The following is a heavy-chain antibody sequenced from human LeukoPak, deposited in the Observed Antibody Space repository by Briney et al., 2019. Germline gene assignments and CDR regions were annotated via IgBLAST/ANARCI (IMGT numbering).Heavy chain of an antibody. CDR2: ISYSGST. CDR1: GVSISSYS. Sequence: SETLSLTCTHSGVSISSYSWSWIRQSPRKRPHWIGYISYSGSTNYNPSLKSRVTMSRDTSKNQFSLNLSSVTAADTAVYYCARHYTSGTYPLDSWGQGTLVTVSS. CDR3: ARHYTSGTYPLDS. V-gene: IGHV4-59*08. D-gene: IGHD3-10*01. J-gene: IGHJ4*02.